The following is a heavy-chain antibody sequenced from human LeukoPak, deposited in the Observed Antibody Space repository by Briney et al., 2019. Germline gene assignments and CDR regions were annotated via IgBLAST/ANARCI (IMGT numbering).Heavy chain of an antibody. CDR3: ARYYDILTGYLSYYYYYMDV. Sequence: GGSLRLSCAASGFTFSSYSMNWVRQAPGRGLEWVSSISSSSSYIYYADSVKGRFTISRDNAKNSLYLQMNSLRAEDTAVYYCARYYDILTGYLSYYYYYMDVWGKGTTVTVSS. D-gene: IGHD3-9*01. CDR1: GFTFSSYS. V-gene: IGHV3-21*01. CDR2: ISSSSSYI. J-gene: IGHJ6*03.